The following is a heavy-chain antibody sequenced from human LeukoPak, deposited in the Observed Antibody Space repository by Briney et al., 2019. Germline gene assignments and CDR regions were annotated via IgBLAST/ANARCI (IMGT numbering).Heavy chain of an antibody. D-gene: IGHD3-10*01. Sequence: GGSLRPSCAASGFTFSSYSMNWVRQAPGKGLEWVSSISSSSSYIYYADSVKGRFTTSRDNAKNSLYLQMNSLRAEDTAVYYCARDLWFGESNRYFDYWGQGTLVTVSS. CDR1: GFTFSSYS. J-gene: IGHJ4*02. CDR2: ISSSSSYI. V-gene: IGHV3-21*01. CDR3: ARDLWFGESNRYFDY.